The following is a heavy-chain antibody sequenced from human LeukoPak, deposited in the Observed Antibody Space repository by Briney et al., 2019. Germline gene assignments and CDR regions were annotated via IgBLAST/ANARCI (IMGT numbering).Heavy chain of an antibody. V-gene: IGHV3-23*01. J-gene: IGHJ4*02. CDR2: ISPSGDIT. CDR1: GFTFSNHG. D-gene: IGHD5-18*01. CDR3: AKVGGYSYGYGFDY. Sequence: PGGSLRLSCAASGFTFSNHGMNWVRQAPGKGLEWVSGISPSGDITYYADSVKGRFTISRDNSKNTLYLEVIGLTAEDTAVYYCAKVGGYSYGYGFDYWGQGTLVTVSS.